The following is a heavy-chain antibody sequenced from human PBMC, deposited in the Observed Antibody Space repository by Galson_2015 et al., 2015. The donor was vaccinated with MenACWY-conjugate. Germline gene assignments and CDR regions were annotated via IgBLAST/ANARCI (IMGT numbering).Heavy chain of an antibody. J-gene: IGHJ6*02. D-gene: IGHD2-2*01. Sequence: SLRLSCAASGITFSSNAMNWVRQAPGKGLEWVSGIGTGGGTYYADSVKGRFTISRDNSKNMVYLQMNSLRAEDTAIYYCAKFKYSTSWSNTHDMDVWGQGTTVTVSS. CDR1: GITFSSNA. CDR2: IGTGGGT. V-gene: IGHV3-23*01. CDR3: AKFKYSTSWSNTHDMDV.